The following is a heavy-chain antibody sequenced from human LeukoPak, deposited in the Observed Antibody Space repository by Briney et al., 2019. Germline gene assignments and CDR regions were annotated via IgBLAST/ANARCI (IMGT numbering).Heavy chain of an antibody. J-gene: IGHJ4*02. Sequence: PGRSLRLSCAASGFTFSDFGMHWVLQAPGKRLEWVAVISYDGSHKIYADSVKGRFTISRDNAKNTLYLQMNSLRTDDTAMFYCAKDPMVRGVINGFDYWGQGTSVTVSS. CDR1: GFTFSDFG. D-gene: IGHD3-10*01. V-gene: IGHV3-30*18. CDR3: AKDPMVRGVINGFDY. CDR2: ISYDGSHK.